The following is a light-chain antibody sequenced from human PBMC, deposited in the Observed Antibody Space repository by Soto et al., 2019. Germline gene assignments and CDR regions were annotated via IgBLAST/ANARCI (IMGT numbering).Light chain of an antibody. Sequence: QSVLTQPPSVSGAPGQRVTISCTGSSSNIGAGYDVHWYQQLPGTAPKLLIYGNSNRPSGVPDRFSGSKSGTSASLAITGLRAEAEADYSIQPYDSSLSGWVFGGGTQLPVL. CDR2: GNS. V-gene: IGLV1-40*01. CDR1: SSNIGAGYD. CDR3: QPYDSSLSGWV. J-gene: IGLJ3*02.